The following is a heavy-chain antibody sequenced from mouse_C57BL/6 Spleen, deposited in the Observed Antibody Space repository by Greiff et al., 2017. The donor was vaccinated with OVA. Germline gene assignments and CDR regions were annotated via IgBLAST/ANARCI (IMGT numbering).Heavy chain of an antibody. CDR1: GYSFTGYY. CDR2: INPSTGGT. D-gene: IGHD1-1*01. V-gene: IGHV1-42*01. CDR3: ARTTDYGSSLYYAMDY. Sequence: VQLKQSGPELVKPGASVKISCKASGYSFTGYYMNWVKQSPEKSLEWIGEINPSTGGTTYNQKFKAKATLTVDKSSSTAYMQLKSLTSEDSAVYYCARTTDYGSSLYYAMDYWGQGTSVTVSS. J-gene: IGHJ4*01.